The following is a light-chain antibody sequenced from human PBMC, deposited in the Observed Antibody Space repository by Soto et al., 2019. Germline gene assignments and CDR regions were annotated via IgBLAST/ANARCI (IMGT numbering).Light chain of an antibody. V-gene: IGKV3-20*01. CDR2: GAN. CDR1: QSVTSSY. J-gene: IGKJ1*01. CDR3: QQYGSTPVT. Sequence: EIVLTQSPGTLSLSPGERATLSCRASQSVTSSYLAWYQQKPGQAPRLLIYGANSRATGIPDRFSGSGSGTDFILTISRLEPEDFAVYYCQQYGSTPVTFGQGTKVEI.